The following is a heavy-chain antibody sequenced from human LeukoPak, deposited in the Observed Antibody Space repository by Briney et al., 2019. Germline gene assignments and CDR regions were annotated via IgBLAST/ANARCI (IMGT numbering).Heavy chain of an antibody. CDR2: IYYSGST. CDR3: ARGTGLGYFDWPLLDY. Sequence: SETLSLTCTVSGGSISSYYWSWIRQPPGKGLEWIGYIYYSGSTNYNPSLKSRVTISVDTSKNQFSLKLSSVTAADTAVYYCARGTGLGYFDWPLLDYWGQGTLVTVSS. V-gene: IGHV4-59*01. CDR1: GGSISSYY. D-gene: IGHD3-9*01. J-gene: IGHJ4*02.